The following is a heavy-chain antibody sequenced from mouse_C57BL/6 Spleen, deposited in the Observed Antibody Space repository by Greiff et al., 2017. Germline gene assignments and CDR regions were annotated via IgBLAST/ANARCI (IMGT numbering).Heavy chain of an antibody. V-gene: IGHV1-61*01. CDR1: GYTFTSYW. CDR2: IYPSDSET. CDR3: ARIARVGFAY. Sequence: VQLQQPGAELVRPGSSVKLSCKASGYTFTSYWMDWVKQRPGQGLEWIGNIYPSDSETHYNQKFKDKATLTVDKSSSTAYMQLSSLTSEDSAVYYCARIARVGFAYWGQGTLVTVSA. D-gene: IGHD1-1*01. J-gene: IGHJ3*01.